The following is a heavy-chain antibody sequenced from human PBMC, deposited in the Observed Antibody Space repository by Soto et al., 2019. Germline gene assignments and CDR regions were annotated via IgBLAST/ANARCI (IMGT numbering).Heavy chain of an antibody. CDR2: IKSKTDGGTT. J-gene: IGHJ6*02. V-gene: IGHV3-15*01. CDR1: GFTFSNAW. D-gene: IGHD4-17*01. CDR3: TTGGHYGDYVRFVDYYYGMDV. Sequence: PWGSLRLSCAASGFTFSNAWIIWFRQSPVKGLEWVGRIKSKTDGGTTDYAAPVKGRFTISRDDSKNTLYLQMNSLKTEDTAVYYCTTGGHYGDYVRFVDYYYGMDVWGQGTTVTVSS.